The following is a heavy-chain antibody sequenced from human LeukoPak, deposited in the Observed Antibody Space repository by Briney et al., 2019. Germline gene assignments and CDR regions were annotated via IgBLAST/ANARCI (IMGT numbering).Heavy chain of an antibody. CDR1: GFTFSSYW. CDR2: IKQDGSDK. CDR3: ARLTGTTGFDY. Sequence: GGSLRLSCAASGFTFSSYWMSWVRQAPGKGLEWLANIKQDGSDKYYVDSVKGRFTISRDNAKNSLYLQLNSLRADDTAVYYCARLTGTTGFDYWGQGTLVTVSS. D-gene: IGHD1-1*01. V-gene: IGHV3-7*01. J-gene: IGHJ4*02.